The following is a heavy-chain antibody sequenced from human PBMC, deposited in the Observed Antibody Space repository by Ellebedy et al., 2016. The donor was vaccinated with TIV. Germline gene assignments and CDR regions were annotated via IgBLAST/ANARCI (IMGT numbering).Heavy chain of an antibody. D-gene: IGHD4-17*01. Sequence: SETLSLTXAVSGASLSSGDYYWSWLRQSPGKGLEWIGYIYFGGSTYYNPSLTSRVTISVNTSKKQFSLKLSSVTAADTAVYYCAATYGDFSLGFDYWGQGTLVTVSS. CDR3: AATYGDFSLGFDY. CDR1: GASLSSGDYY. CDR2: IYFGGST. J-gene: IGHJ4*02. V-gene: IGHV4-30-4*01.